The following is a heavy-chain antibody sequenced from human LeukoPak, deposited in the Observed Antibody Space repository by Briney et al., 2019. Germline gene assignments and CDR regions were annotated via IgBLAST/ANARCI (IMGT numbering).Heavy chain of an antibody. D-gene: IGHD3-22*01. CDR2: IYYSGST. CDR1: GGSISSGDHY. Sequence: SQTLSLTCTVSGGSISSGDHYWSWIRQPPGTGLEWIGYIYYSGSTYYNPSLKSRVTISVDTSKNQFSLKLSSVTAADTAVYYCARESMLNYYDSSGYYYSFDYWGQGTLVTVSS. J-gene: IGHJ4*02. CDR3: ARESMLNYYDSSGYYYSFDY. V-gene: IGHV4-30-4*08.